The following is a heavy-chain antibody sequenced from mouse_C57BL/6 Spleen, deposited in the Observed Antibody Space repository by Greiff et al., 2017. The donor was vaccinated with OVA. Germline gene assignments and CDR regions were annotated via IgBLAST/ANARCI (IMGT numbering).Heavy chain of an antibody. CDR1: GFNIKNTY. CDR2: IDPANGNT. V-gene: IGHV14-3*01. J-gene: IGHJ3*01. CDR3: ARRSDSSGYEFAY. Sequence: VQLQQSVAELVRPGASVKLSCTASGFNIKNTYMHWVKQRPEQGLEWIGRIDPANGNTTYAPKFQGKATITADTSSNTAYLQLSSLTSEDTAIYYCARRSDSSGYEFAYWGQGTLVTVSA. D-gene: IGHD3-2*02.